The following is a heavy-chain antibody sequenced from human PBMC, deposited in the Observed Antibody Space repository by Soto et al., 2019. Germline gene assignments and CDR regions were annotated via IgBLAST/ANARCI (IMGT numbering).Heavy chain of an antibody. Sequence: PGGSLRLSCAASRFTFSSYAMSWVRQAPGKGLEWVSTVSGSGGSTYYADSVKGRFTISRDNSKNTLYLQMNSLRAEDTAIYYCAKDLRDGYLWHGMDVWGQGTTVTVSS. V-gene: IGHV3-23*01. D-gene: IGHD5-12*01. CDR3: AKDLRDGYLWHGMDV. CDR2: VSGSGGST. CDR1: RFTFSSYA. J-gene: IGHJ6*02.